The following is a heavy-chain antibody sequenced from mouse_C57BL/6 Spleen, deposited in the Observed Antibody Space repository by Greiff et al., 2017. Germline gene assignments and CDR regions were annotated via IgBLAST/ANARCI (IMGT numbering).Heavy chain of an antibody. D-gene: IGHD1-1*02. V-gene: IGHV1-81*01. J-gene: IGHJ4*01. CDR1: GYTFTSYG. Sequence: VQLQPSGAELARPGASVKLSCKASGYTFTSYGISWVKQRTGQGLEWIGEIYPRSGNTYYNEKFKGKATLTADKSSSTAYMELRSLTSEDSAVYFCARGNGVYYAMDYWGQGTSVTVSS. CDR3: ARGNGVYYAMDY. CDR2: IYPRSGNT.